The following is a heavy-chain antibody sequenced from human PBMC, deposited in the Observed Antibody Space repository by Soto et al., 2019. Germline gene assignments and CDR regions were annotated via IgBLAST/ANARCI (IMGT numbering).Heavy chain of an antibody. J-gene: IGHJ4*02. Sequence: QVQLVQSGAEVKKPGSSVKVSCKASGGTFSSYTISWVRQAPGQGLEWMGRIIPILGIANYAKKFQGRVTITANNTTSTTYMELSSLRSDDTAVYYWAMEYCSSTSCYRDYWGQGTLVTVSS. D-gene: IGHD2-2*02. CDR2: IIPILGIA. CDR1: GGTFSSYT. CDR3: AMEYCSSTSCYRDY. V-gene: IGHV1-69*02.